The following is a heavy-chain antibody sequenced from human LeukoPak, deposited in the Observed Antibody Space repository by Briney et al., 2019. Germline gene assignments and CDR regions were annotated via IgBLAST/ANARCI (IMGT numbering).Heavy chain of an antibody. CDR3: ASGGVYVLLDN. V-gene: IGHV1-24*01. CDR1: GYSLSELS. J-gene: IGHJ4*02. Sequence: GASVKDSCKVSGYSLSELSMHWVRQAPGKGREWMGRFDPENGEAVYAQKLQGRVTMSEETSTDTSYMELNSLKSEDTAVYYWASGGVYVLLDNWGEGTLVTVSS. D-gene: IGHD2-8*01. CDR2: FDPENGEA.